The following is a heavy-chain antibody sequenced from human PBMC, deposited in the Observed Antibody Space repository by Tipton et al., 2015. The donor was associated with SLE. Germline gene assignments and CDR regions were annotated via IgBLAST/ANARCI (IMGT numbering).Heavy chain of an antibody. Sequence: QLVQSGAEVKKPGASVKVSCKASGYTFTGYYMHWVRQAPGQGLEWMGWINPNSGGTNYAQKFQGRVTMTRDTSISTAYMELSRLGSDDTAVYYCARAAGLQSNWYFDLWGRGTLVTVSS. CDR3: ARAAGLQSNWYFDL. J-gene: IGHJ2*01. D-gene: IGHD2-21*01. V-gene: IGHV1-2*02. CDR2: INPNSGGT. CDR1: GYTFTGYY.